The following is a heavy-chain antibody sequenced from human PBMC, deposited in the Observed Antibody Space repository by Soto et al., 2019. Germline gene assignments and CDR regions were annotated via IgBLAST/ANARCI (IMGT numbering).Heavy chain of an antibody. CDR2: IYYSGST. Sequence: SETLSLTCTVSGCSLSSSSYYLGWVRQPPGKGLEWIGSIYYSGSTYYNPSLKSRVTISVDTSKNQFSLKLSSVTAADTAVYYCARSSSSWNWGFDYWGQGTPVTVSS. CDR3: ARSSSSWNWGFDY. V-gene: IGHV4-39*01. J-gene: IGHJ4*02. CDR1: GCSLSSSSYY. D-gene: IGHD6-13*01.